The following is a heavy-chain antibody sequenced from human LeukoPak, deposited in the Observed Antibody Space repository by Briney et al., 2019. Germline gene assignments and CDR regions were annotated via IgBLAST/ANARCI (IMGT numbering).Heavy chain of an antibody. Sequence: PSQTLSLTCTVSGVSVRTMSSYWSWIRQPPGEGPQWIGYVSYNGQPYYMPSLRSRVTISADMSKNQFSLQLNSVSAADTAVYYCARALRFPPNWYFDLWGRGTLVTVSS. CDR3: ARALRFPPNWYFDL. V-gene: IGHV4-30-2*01. CDR1: GVSVRTMSSY. CDR2: VSYNGQP. D-gene: IGHD4-17*01. J-gene: IGHJ2*01.